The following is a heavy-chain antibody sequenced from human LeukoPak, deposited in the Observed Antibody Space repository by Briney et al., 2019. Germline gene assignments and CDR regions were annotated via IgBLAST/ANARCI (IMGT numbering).Heavy chain of an antibody. CDR1: GYSFTSYW. V-gene: IGHV5-51*01. CDR2: INPGDSDT. D-gene: IGHD2-2*01. CDR3: ARQIVVVPADLNYYYYYMDV. Sequence: GESLKISCKGSGYSFTSYWIGWVRQMPGKGLEWMGIINPGDSDTRYSPSFQGQVTISADKSISTAYLQWSSLKASDTAMYYCARQIVVVPADLNYYYYYMDVWGKGTTVTVSS. J-gene: IGHJ6*03.